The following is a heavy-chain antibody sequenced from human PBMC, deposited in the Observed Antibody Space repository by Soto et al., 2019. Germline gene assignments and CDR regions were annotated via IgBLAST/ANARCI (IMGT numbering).Heavy chain of an antibody. CDR3: ARRGSNKWDEHFDG. Sequence: ASVKVSCKASGYTFTNYGISWVRQAPGQGLEWVGWISPYNGDTRYAQNVQGRVTLTTDTSTSAAYMELRSLRSDDTALYYCARRGSNKWDEHFDGWGQGTLVTVAS. V-gene: IGHV1-18*01. CDR1: GYTFTNYG. CDR2: ISPYNGDT. J-gene: IGHJ4*02. D-gene: IGHD2-15*01.